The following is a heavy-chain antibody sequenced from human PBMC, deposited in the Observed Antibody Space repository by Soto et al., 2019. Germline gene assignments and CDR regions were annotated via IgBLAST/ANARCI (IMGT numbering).Heavy chain of an antibody. J-gene: IGHJ4*02. CDR3: ARKGYDCIGYYASFDC. CDR1: GFTFSSYA. D-gene: IGHD3-22*01. V-gene: IGHV3-30-3*01. CDR2: ISYDGSNK. Sequence: QVQLVESGGGVVQPGRSLRLSCAASGFTFSSYAMHWVRQAPGKGLEWVAVISYDGSNKYYADSVKGRFTISRDNSNNTTYRPMNSRRSEDTAVDYCARKGYDCIGYYASFDCWGQGTLLTASS.